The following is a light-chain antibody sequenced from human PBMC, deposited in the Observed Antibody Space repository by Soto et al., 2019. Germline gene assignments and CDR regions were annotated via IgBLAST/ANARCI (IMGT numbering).Light chain of an antibody. CDR1: ISDVGAYNY. V-gene: IGLV2-14*01. Sequence: QSALAQPASVSGSPGQSITISCTGTISDVGAYNYVSWYQQHQGKAPKLIIFEVSNRLSGISNRFSGSKSGQTASLSISGLEAEDEADYYCSSYTNSFTWVFGGGTKLTVL. CDR3: SSYTNSFTWV. J-gene: IGLJ3*02. CDR2: EVS.